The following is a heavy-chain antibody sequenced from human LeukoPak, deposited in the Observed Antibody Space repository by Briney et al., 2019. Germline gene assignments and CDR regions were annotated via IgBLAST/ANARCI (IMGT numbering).Heavy chain of an antibody. CDR2: ISVDGGST. CDR1: GFTFDDYA. J-gene: IGHJ6*02. Sequence: GGSLRLSCAASGFTFDDYAMHWVRQAPGKGLEWVSLISVDGGSTYYADSVKGRFTISRDNSKNSLYLQMNSLRTEDTALYYCAKEIPLDSHLGDGMDVWGQGTTVTVSS. CDR3: AKEIPLDSHLGDGMDV. D-gene: IGHD3-16*01. V-gene: IGHV3-43*02.